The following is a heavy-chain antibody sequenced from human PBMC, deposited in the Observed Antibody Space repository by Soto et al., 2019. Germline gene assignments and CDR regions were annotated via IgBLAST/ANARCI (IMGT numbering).Heavy chain of an antibody. D-gene: IGHD3-22*01. CDR3: ARTPPNYYDSSGYYYDPHFDY. CDR1: GGSISSYY. J-gene: IGHJ4*02. Sequence: SETLSLTCTVSGGSISSYYWSWIRQPPGKGLEWIGYIYYSGSTNYNPSLKSRVTISVDTSKNQFSLKLSSVTAADTAVYYCARTPPNYYDSSGYYYDPHFDYWGQGTLVTVSS. CDR2: IYYSGST. V-gene: IGHV4-59*01.